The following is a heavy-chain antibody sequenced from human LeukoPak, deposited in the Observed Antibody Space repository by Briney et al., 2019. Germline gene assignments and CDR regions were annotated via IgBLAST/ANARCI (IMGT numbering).Heavy chain of an antibody. CDR1: GFTVTSNY. D-gene: IGHD6-19*01. CDR3: AREFSGSDGFFDC. J-gene: IGHJ4*02. V-gene: IGHV3-66*02. Sequence: PGGSLRLSCAAYGFTVTSNYMSWVRQAPGKGLEWVSVIYSGGVTYYADSVKGRFTISRDNRKNTLFLQMNSLRAEDTAVYYCAREFSGSDGFFDCWGQGTLVTVSS. CDR2: IYSGGVT.